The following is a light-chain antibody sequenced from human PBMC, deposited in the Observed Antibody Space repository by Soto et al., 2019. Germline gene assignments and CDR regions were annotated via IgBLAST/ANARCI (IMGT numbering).Light chain of an antibody. Sequence: DIQMTQSPSTLSASVGDRVTITCRASQSISSWLAWYQQKQGKAPKLLIYKASSLEGGVPSRFSGSGSGTDFTLTISILQPDDFATYYCQQYNSYSLTFGGGTKVDIK. V-gene: IGKV1-5*03. CDR2: KAS. J-gene: IGKJ4*01. CDR1: QSISSW. CDR3: QQYNSYSLT.